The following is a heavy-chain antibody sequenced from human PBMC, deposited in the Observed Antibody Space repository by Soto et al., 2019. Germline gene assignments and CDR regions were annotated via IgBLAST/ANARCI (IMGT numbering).Heavy chain of an antibody. J-gene: IGHJ6*02. V-gene: IGHV3-15*07. CDR1: GFTFSNAW. Sequence: EVQLVESGGGLVKPGGSLRLSCAASGFTFSNAWMNWVRQAPGKGLEWVGRIKSKTDGGTTDYAAPVKGRFTISRDDSKNTLYLQMNSLKAEDTAVYYCTTVPTKPAVAGRTYYYYYYGMDVWGQGTTVTVSS. CDR2: IKSKTDGGTT. CDR3: TTVPTKPAVAGRTYYYYYYGMDV. D-gene: IGHD6-19*01.